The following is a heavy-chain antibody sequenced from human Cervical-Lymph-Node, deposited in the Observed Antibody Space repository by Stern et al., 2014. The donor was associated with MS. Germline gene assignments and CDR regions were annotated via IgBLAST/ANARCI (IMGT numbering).Heavy chain of an antibody. CDR2: IYSSGTT. CDR1: GDSISSGNYY. V-gene: IGHV4-61*02. CDR3: ATQGRALAPD. J-gene: IGHJ4*02. Sequence: DQLVESGPGLVKPSQTLSLTCTVSGDSISSGNYYWSWIRQPAGKGLEWIGRIYSSGTTYYNPSLRSRVTISIDTSNNQFSLKRSSVTATDTAVYYCATQGRALAPDWGQGTLVTVSS.